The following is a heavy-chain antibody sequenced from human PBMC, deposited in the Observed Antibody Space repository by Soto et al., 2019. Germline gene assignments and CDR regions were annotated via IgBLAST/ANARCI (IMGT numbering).Heavy chain of an antibody. D-gene: IGHD6-19*01. CDR3: ARSFGWYAIDQ. CDR1: SASIISEQR. CDR2: IHHSGTT. V-gene: IGHV4-4*02. J-gene: IGHJ4*02. Sequence: QMQLQESGPGLVKSSETLSLTCAVSSASIISEQRWTWVRQPPGKGLEWIGEIHHSGTTNNNPSLKSRVTMSVDKSKNQFSLNLISVTAADTAVYYCARSFGWYAIDQWGQGTLVTVSS.